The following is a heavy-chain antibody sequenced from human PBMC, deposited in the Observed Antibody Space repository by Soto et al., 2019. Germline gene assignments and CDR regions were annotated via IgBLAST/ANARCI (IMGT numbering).Heavy chain of an antibody. D-gene: IGHD3-10*01. J-gene: IGHJ4*02. Sequence: GGSLRLSCAASGFTFSNAWMSWVRQAPGKGLEWVGRIKSKTDDGTTDYAAPVKGRFTISRDDSKNTLYLQMNSLKTEDTAVYYCAKKFEYYGSGSYLTNGYWGQGTLVTVSS. V-gene: IGHV3-15*07. CDR3: AKKFEYYGSGSYLTNGY. CDR1: GFTFSNAW. CDR2: IKSKTDDGTT.